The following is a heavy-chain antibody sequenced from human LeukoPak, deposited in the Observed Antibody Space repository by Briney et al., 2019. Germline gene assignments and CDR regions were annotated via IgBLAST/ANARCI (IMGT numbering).Heavy chain of an antibody. Sequence: SETLSLTCTVSGGSISSHSWSWIRQPPGKGLEWIGYIYYSGSTNYNPSLKSRVTISVDTSKNQFSLRLSSVTAADTAVYYCASFDYSTSSVGYWGQGTLVTVS. D-gene: IGHD6-6*01. V-gene: IGHV4-59*11. J-gene: IGHJ4*02. CDR3: ASFDYSTSSVGY. CDR2: IYYSGST. CDR1: GGSISSHS.